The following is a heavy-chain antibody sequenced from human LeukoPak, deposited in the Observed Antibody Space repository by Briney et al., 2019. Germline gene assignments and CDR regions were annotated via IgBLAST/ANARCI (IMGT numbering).Heavy chain of an antibody. J-gene: IGHJ4*02. V-gene: IGHV3-7*01. CDR2: IKEDGSEK. Sequence: TGVSLRLSCAASGFTLSSYWMAWVRQAQGKGLEWVANIKEDGSEKHYVDSVKGRFTISRDNAKNSLYLQMNSLRAEDTAVYYCARGYGVAYWGQGTLVIVSS. CDR1: GFTLSSYW. CDR3: ARGYGVAY. D-gene: IGHD4/OR15-4a*01.